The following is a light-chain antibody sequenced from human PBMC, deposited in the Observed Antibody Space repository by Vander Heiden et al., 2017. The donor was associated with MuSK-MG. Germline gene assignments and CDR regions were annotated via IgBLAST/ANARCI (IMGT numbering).Light chain of an antibody. CDR2: DVT. CDR1: SSDIGGFKY. Sequence: QSALTQPASVSGSPGQSITISCTGTSSDIGGFKYVSWYQHHPGKAPKLMIYDVTNRPSGGSSRFSGSKSGNTASLTISGLQAEDEADYFCSSYTSSSGTYVVFGGGTKLTVL. V-gene: IGLV2-14*03. J-gene: IGLJ2*01. CDR3: SSYTSSSGTYVV.